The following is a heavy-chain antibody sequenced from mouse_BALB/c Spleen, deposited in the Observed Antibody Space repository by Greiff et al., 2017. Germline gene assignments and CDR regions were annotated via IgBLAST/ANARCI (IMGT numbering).Heavy chain of an antibody. CDR1: GFNIKDTY. Sequence: VQLQQSGAELVKPGASVKLSCTASGFNIKDTYMHWVKQRPEQGLEWIGRIDPANGNTKYDPKFQGKATITADTSSNTAYLQLSSLTSEDTAVYYCARYDYDYAMDYWGQGTSGTVSS. V-gene: IGHV14-3*02. D-gene: IGHD2-4*01. J-gene: IGHJ4*01. CDR2: IDPANGNT. CDR3: ARYDYDYAMDY.